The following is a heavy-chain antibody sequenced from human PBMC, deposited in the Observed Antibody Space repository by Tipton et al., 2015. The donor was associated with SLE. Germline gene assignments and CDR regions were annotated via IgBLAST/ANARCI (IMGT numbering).Heavy chain of an antibody. J-gene: IGHJ4*02. V-gene: IGHV3-30-3*01. CDR3: SREANY. Sequence: SLRLSCAASGFTFSSYAMHWVRQAPGKGLEWVAVISFHGTNKYYVDSVRGRFTISRDNSKNTLFLQMNSLRAEDTAVYHCSREANYWGQGTLVTVSS. CDR2: ISFHGTNK. CDR1: GFTFSSYA. D-gene: IGHD5-12*01.